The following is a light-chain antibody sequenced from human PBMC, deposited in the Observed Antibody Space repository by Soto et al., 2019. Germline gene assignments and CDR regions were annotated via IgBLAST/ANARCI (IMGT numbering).Light chain of an antibody. Sequence: DIQLTQSPSFLSASVGDRVTITCRASQGISSYLAWYQQKPGKAPNLLIHTASTLQSGVPSRFSGSGSGTEFTLTISSLQPEDFATYYCQQLKSYPQTFGQGTKVDI. J-gene: IGKJ1*01. CDR2: TAS. CDR3: QQLKSYPQT. V-gene: IGKV1-9*01. CDR1: QGISSY.